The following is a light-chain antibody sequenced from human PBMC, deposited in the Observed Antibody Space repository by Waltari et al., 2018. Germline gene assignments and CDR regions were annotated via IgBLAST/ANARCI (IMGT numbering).Light chain of an antibody. CDR1: NLGTKY. V-gene: IGLV3-1*01. CDR3: QAWDSRTAV. J-gene: IGLJ2*01. CDR2: QDR. Sequence: YELAQPPSLSVSPGQTATIPCSGDNLGTKYVSWYQQKPGQSPILVIFQDRTRPSGIPDRFSGSNSGNTATLTISGTQTMDEADYYCQAWDSRTAVFGGGTRLTVL.